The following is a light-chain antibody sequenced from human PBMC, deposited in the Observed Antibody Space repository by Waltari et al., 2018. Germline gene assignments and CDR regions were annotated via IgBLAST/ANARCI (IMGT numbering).Light chain of an antibody. CDR2: AAA. V-gene: IGKV3-20*01. J-gene: IGKJ2*01. Sequence: IVLTQSPGTLSLSPGDKASLSCKASQNLSSNFLAWYRQRPGQPPGLLIHAAAKRAAGIPDTFSGSGSVTDFTLTISRLEAEDSAVYYCQQYGTSPYTFGQGTKVEIK. CDR1: QNLSSNF. CDR3: QQYGTSPYT.